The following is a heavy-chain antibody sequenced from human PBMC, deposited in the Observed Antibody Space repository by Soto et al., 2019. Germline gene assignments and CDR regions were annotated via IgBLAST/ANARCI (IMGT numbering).Heavy chain of an antibody. V-gene: IGHV3-53*01. CDR1: GFTVGSNY. J-gene: IGHJ3*02. CDR2: IYSGGST. CDR3: SYYYDSSGYPGSNDAFDI. Sequence: EVQLVESGGGLIQPGGSLRLSCAASGFTVGSNYMSWVRQAPGKGLEWVSVIYSGGSTYYADSVKGRFTISRDNSKNTLYLQMNSLRAEDTAVYYCSYYYDSSGYPGSNDAFDIWGQGTMVTVSS. D-gene: IGHD3-22*01.